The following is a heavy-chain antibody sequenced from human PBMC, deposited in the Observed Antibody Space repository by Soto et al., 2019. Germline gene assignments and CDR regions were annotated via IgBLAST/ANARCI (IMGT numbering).Heavy chain of an antibody. CDR1: GHSFTSYW. Sequence: GESLKISCKGSGHSFTSYWISSVRQMPGKGLEWMGRIDPSDSYTNYSPSFQGHVTISADKSISTAYLQWSSLKASDTAMYYCARLFVVVPAANYYYYGMDVWGQGTTVTVSS. D-gene: IGHD2-2*01. CDR2: IDPSDSYT. J-gene: IGHJ6*02. V-gene: IGHV5-10-1*01. CDR3: ARLFVVVPAANYYYYGMDV.